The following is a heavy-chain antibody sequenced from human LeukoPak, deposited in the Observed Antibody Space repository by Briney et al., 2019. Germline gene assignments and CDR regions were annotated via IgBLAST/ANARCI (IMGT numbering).Heavy chain of an antibody. V-gene: IGHV3-9*01. CDR1: GFTFDDYA. Sequence: GGSLRLSCAASGFTFDDYAMHWVRQAPGKGLEWVSGISWSSGSIGYADSVKGRFTISRDNSKNTLYLQMNSLRAEDTAVYYCATSYYYDSSGYYYYFDYWGQGTLVTVSS. D-gene: IGHD3-22*01. J-gene: IGHJ4*02. CDR3: ATSYYYDSSGYYYYFDY. CDR2: ISWSSGSI.